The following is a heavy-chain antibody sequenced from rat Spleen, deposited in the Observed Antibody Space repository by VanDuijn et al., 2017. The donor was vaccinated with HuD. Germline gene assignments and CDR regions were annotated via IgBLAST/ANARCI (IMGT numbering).Heavy chain of an antibody. J-gene: IGHJ4*01. D-gene: IGHD1-5*01. CDR3: TREKYYRRYVMDA. CDR1: GFDFNSYG. Sequence: EVQLVESGGGLVQPKGSLNLSCAASGFDFNSYGMSWVRQAPGKGLDLVADISSKSYNYATYYADSVKDRFTISRDESQSMVYLQMDNLRTEATATYYCTREKYYRRYVMDAWGLLASVSVSS. CDR2: ISSKSYNYAT. V-gene: IGHV10-10*01.